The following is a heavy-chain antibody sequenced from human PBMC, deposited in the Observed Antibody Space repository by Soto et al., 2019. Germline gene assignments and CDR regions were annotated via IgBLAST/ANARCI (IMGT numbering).Heavy chain of an antibody. V-gene: IGHV1-18*01. CDR3: ARGRYGDY. CDR1: GYTFTSYG. D-gene: IGHD1-1*01. CDR2: IGAHNGNT. J-gene: IGHJ4*02. Sequence: QVHLVQSGAEVKKPGASVKVSCKASGYTFTSYGITWVRQAPGQGLEWMGWIGAHNGNTDYAQKPQGGVIVTRDPSTSTAYMELRCLISDDTAVYYCARGRYGDYWGQGALVTVSS.